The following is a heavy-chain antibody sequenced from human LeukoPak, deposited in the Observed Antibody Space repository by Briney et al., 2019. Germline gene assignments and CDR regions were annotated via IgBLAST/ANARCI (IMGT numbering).Heavy chain of an antibody. CDR1: GFTVSSNY. CDR2: IYSGGST. CDR3: ARGMRYSTGWYYFDY. Sequence: GGSLRLSCAASGFTVSSNYMSWVRQAPGKGLEWVSVIYSGGSTYYADSVKGRFTISRDNSKNTLYLQMNSLRAEDTAVYYCARGMRYSTGWYYFDYWGQGTLVTVSS. J-gene: IGHJ4*02. V-gene: IGHV3-66*01. D-gene: IGHD6-19*01.